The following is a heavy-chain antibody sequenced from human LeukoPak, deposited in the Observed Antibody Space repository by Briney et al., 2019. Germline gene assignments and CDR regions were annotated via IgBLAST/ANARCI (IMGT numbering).Heavy chain of an antibody. CDR1: GFTFSDYY. CDR2: ISSSGSII. CDR3: ARDRSVNTRPYYYYGMDV. V-gene: IGHV3-11*01. D-gene: IGHD4-17*01. J-gene: IGHJ6*02. Sequence: GGSLRLSCAASGFTFSDYYTSWIRQAPGKGLEWVSYISSSGSIIYYADSVKGRFTISRDNAKNSLYLQMNSLRAEDTAVYYCARDRSVNTRPYYYYGMDVWGQGTTVTVSS.